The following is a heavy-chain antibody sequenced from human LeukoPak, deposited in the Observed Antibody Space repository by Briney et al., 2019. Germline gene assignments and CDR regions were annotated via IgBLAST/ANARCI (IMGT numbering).Heavy chain of an antibody. J-gene: IGHJ4*02. D-gene: IGHD1-26*01. CDR3: ARVEYSGSYFSYDY. Sequence: ASVNVSCKVSVYTLTELAIHWVRQAPGQGLEWMGWINPNSGGTNYAQKFQGRVTMTRDTSISTAYMELCRLRSDDTAVYYCARVEYSGSYFSYDYWGQGTLVTVSS. CDR1: VYTLTELA. CDR2: INPNSGGT. V-gene: IGHV1-2*02.